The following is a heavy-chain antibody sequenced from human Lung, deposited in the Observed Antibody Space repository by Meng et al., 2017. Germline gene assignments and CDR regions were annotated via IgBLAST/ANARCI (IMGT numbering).Heavy chain of an antibody. CDR3: TKNDFYCLGY. CDR1: GGSIRIDNW. J-gene: IGHJ4*02. D-gene: IGHD2-21*01. CDR2: IYHSGST. Sequence: QVRLQEAGPGLVKPSGPLSLTCAVSGGSIRIDNWWSWVRQPPGKGLEWIGEIYHSGSTNYNPSLKSRITISVDKPKNQFSLTLSSVTAADTAVYYCTKNDFYCLGYWGQGTLVTVSS. V-gene: IGHV4-4*02.